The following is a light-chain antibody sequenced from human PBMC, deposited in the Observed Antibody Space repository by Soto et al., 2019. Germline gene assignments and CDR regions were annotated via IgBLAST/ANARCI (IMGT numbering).Light chain of an antibody. Sequence: DIVMTQSPDSLAVSLGERATINCKSSQSVLYSSNNKNYLAWYQQKPGQPPKLLIYWASTRESGLPDRFSGSGSGTDFTLTISSLQAEDVAVYYCQQYYSTPTWTFGQGTKVEIK. CDR3: QQYYSTPTWT. V-gene: IGKV4-1*01. CDR1: QSVLYSSNNKNY. J-gene: IGKJ1*01. CDR2: WAS.